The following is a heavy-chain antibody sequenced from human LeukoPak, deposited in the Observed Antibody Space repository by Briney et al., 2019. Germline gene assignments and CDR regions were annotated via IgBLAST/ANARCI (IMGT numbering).Heavy chain of an antibody. J-gene: IGHJ3*01. CDR1: GFTFSSYW. CDR2: IKQDGSDK. D-gene: IGHD5-12*01. V-gene: IGHV3-7*01. Sequence: GGSLRLSCAASGFTFSSYWMSWVRQVPGKGLEWVANIKQDGSDKYYVDSVKGRFTISRDNAKNSLYLQMNSLRAEDTAVYYCAIGLATVRDAFDFWGQGTMVTVSS. CDR3: AIGLATVRDAFDF.